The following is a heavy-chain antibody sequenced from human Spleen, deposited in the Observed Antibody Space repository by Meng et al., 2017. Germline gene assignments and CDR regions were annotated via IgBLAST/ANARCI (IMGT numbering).Heavy chain of an antibody. CDR3: ARIPDTTRLVYGMDV. Sequence: GESLKISCKGAGSRLTNYWIGWVRQMPGKGLEWMGMIYFGYLGDSDTRYSPSMQGQVTISADKATSTAYLQWSSLKASDTAMYYCARIPDTTRLVYGMDVWGQGTTVTVSS. CDR2: IYFGYLGDSDT. J-gene: IGHJ6*02. CDR1: GSRLTNYW. D-gene: IGHD5-18*01. V-gene: IGHV5-51*01.